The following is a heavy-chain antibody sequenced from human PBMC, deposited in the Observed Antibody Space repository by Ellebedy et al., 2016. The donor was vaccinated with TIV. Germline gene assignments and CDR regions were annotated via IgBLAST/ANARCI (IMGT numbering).Heavy chain of an antibody. Sequence: GGSLRLXXAASGFTFSSYAMHWVRQAPGKGLEWVAVISYDGSNKYYADSVKGRFTISRDNSKNTLYLQMNSLRAEDTAVYYCARDRDCGGDCYNWYFDLWGRGTLVTVSS. J-gene: IGHJ2*01. CDR2: ISYDGSNK. CDR1: GFTFSSYA. CDR3: ARDRDCGGDCYNWYFDL. V-gene: IGHV3-30-3*01. D-gene: IGHD2-21*01.